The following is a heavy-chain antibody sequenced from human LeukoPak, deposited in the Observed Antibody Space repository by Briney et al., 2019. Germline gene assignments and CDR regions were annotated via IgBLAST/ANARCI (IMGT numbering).Heavy chain of an antibody. CDR3: AKRDSPGNYYFDY. Sequence: GGSLRLSCAASGFTFSTYVMSWVRQAPGKGLEWVSTIIGSGTNTYYADSVKGRFTISRDNSKSTLYLQMNSLRGEDTAVYYCAKRDSPGNYYFDYWGQGTLVTVSS. V-gene: IGHV3-23*01. CDR2: IIGSGTNT. CDR1: GFTFSTYV. D-gene: IGHD1-14*01. J-gene: IGHJ4*02.